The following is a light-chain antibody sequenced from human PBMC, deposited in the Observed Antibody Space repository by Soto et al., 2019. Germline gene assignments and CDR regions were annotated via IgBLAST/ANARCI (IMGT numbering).Light chain of an antibody. CDR3: AAWDDSLNAYV. J-gene: IGLJ1*01. CDR2: SND. CDR1: YSNIGSNP. V-gene: IGLV1-44*01. Sequence: QSVLTQPPSASGTPGQRVTISCSGSYSNIGSNPVNWSQQLPGTAPKLLIYSNDQRPSGVPDRFSGSKSGTPASLAISGLQSEDEADYYCAAWDDSLNAYVFGTGTKVTVL.